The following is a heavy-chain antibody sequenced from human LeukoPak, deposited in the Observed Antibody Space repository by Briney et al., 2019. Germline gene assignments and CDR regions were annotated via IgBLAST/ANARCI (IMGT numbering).Heavy chain of an antibody. CDR2: IASDGDT. CDR3: ANEAHRHLDLHN. Sequence: GGSLRLSCAASGFTLKHFAMNWVRQAPGKGLEWVSSIASDGDTFYADAVKGRFTISRDISESTLQLQMNSLRGDDTALYFCANEAHRHLDLHNWGQGTLVTVSA. V-gene: IGHV3-23*01. J-gene: IGHJ4*02. CDR1: GFTLKHFA.